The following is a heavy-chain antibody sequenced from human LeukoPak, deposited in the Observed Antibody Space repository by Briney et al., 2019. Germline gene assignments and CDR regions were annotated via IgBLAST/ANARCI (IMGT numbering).Heavy chain of an antibody. CDR3: ARGRMVRGVTLTYFDY. Sequence: PSETLSLTCAVYGGSFSGYYWSWIRQPPGKGLECIGEINHSGSTSYNPSLKSRVTISVDTSKNQFSLKLSSVTAADTAVYYCARGRMVRGVTLTYFDYWGQGTLVTVSS. CDR2: INHSGST. V-gene: IGHV4-34*01. D-gene: IGHD3-10*01. CDR1: GGSFSGYY. J-gene: IGHJ4*02.